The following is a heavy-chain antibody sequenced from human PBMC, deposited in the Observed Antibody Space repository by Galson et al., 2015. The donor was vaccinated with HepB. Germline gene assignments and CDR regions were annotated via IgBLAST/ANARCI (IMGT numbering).Heavy chain of an antibody. Sequence: SVKVSCKASGHTFTNYAMHWVRQAPGQRLEWMGWINAGNGNTKYSQKFQGRVTITRDTSASTAYMELSSLRSEDTAVYYCARDGGYCSGGSCYSYNWFDPWGQGTLVTVSS. CDR3: ARDGGYCSGGSCYSYNWFDP. CDR2: INAGNGNT. D-gene: IGHD2-15*01. V-gene: IGHV1-3*01. CDR1: GHTFTNYA. J-gene: IGHJ5*02.